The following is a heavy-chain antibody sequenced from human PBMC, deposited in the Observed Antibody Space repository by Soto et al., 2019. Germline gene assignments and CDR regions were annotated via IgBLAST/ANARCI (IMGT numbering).Heavy chain of an antibody. CDR2: IYSGGST. CDR3: ARDLYEGSGWHGYYYYGMDV. D-gene: IGHD6-19*01. Sequence: GGSLRLSCAASGFTVSSNYMSWVRQAPGKGLEWVSVIYSGGSTYYADSVKGRFTISRDNSKNTLYLQMNSLRAKDTAVYYCARDLYEGSGWHGYYYYGMDVWGQGTTVTVSS. V-gene: IGHV3-53*01. J-gene: IGHJ6*02. CDR1: GFTVSSNY.